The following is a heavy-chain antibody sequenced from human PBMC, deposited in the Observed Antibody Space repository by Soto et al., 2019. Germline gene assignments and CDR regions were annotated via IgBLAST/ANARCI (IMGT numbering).Heavy chain of an antibody. J-gene: IGHJ6*02. V-gene: IGHV1-18*01. Sequence: QVQLVQSGGEVKKPGASVKVSCKDSGYTFTMYGIHWVRQDPGQGREWMGWSSADNGNTNYAQKLQGRVTMTTDTSTRAAYVELRRMRSDDTAVYYCARGLGYSGYAGMDVWGQGTMVTVSS. CDR2: SSADNGNT. CDR3: ARGLGYSGYAGMDV. CDR1: GYTFTMYG. D-gene: IGHD5-12*01.